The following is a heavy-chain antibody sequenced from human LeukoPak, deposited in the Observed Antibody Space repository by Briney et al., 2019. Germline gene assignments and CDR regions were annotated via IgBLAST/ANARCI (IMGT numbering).Heavy chain of an antibody. V-gene: IGHV3-21*04. CDR2: ISSSSSYI. D-gene: IGHD5-12*01. J-gene: IGHJ4*02. Sequence: GGSLRLSCAASGFTFSSYSMNWVRQAPGKGLEWVSSISSSSSYIYYADSVKGRFTISRDNAKNSLYLQMNSLRAADTAVYYCARGGDIVATRGFFDYWGQGTLVTVSS. CDR3: ARGGDIVATRGFFDY. CDR1: GFTFSSYS.